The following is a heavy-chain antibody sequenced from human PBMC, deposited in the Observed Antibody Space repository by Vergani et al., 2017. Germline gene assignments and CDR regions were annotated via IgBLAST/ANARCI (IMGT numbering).Heavy chain of an antibody. CDR2: INHSGST. J-gene: IGHJ6*02. CDR3: ARGPNGMDV. Sequence: QVQLPQWGAGLLKPSETLSLTCAVYGGSFSGYYWSWIRQPPGKGLEGIGEINHSGSTNYNPSLKSRVTISVDTSKNQFSLKLSAVTAADTAVYYCARGPNGMDVWGQGTTVTVSS. CDR1: GGSFSGYY. V-gene: IGHV4-34*01.